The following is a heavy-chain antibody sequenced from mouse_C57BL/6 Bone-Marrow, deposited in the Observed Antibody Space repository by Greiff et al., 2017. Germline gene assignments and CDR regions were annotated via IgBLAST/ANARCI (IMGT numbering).Heavy chain of an antibody. CDR1: GYTFTSYG. CDR3: ARSYYGRSYYFDF. CDR2: IYPRSGNT. D-gene: IGHD1-1*01. J-gene: IGHJ2*01. Sequence: QVQLKESGAELARPGASVKLSCKASGYTFTSYGISWVKQRPGQGLEWIGEIYPRSGNTYYNEKFKGKATLTADKSSSTAYMELRSLTSEDSAVYFCARSYYGRSYYFDFWGQGTTLTVSS. V-gene: IGHV1-81*01.